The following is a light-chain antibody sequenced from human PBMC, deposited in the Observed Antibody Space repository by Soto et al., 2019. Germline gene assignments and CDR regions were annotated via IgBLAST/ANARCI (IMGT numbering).Light chain of an antibody. Sequence: DIQMTQSPSTLSASVGDTVTITCRASQRMSGWLAWHQQKPGKAPKVLIYDASSLESGVPSRFSGSGSGTEFTLTINSLQPDDFATYYCQQFDSNPWTFGQGTKVDIK. J-gene: IGKJ1*01. V-gene: IGKV1-5*01. CDR3: QQFDSNPWT. CDR2: DAS. CDR1: QRMSGW.